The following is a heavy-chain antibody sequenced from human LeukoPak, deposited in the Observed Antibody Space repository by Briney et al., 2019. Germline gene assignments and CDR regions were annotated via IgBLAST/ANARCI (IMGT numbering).Heavy chain of an antibody. CDR1: GGSISSYY. J-gene: IGHJ4*02. CDR3: ARERYSSSHLGGYYFDY. D-gene: IGHD6-13*01. Sequence: PSETLSLTCTVSGGSISSYYWSWIRQPPGKGLEWIGYIYYSGSTNYNPSLKSRVTISVDTSKNQFSLKLSSVTAADTAVYYCARERYSSSHLGGYYFDYWGQGTLVTVSS. CDR2: IYYSGST. V-gene: IGHV4-59*01.